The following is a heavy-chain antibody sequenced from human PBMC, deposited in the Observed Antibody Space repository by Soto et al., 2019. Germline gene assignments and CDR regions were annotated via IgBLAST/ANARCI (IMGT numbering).Heavy chain of an antibody. CDR3: AKDLSDFWSGSHYYYYYGMDV. CDR1: GFTFSSYG. J-gene: IGHJ6*02. V-gene: IGHV3-30*18. CDR2: ISYDGSNK. Sequence: PGGSLRLSCAASGFTFSSYGMHWVRQAPGKGLGWVAVISYDGSNKYYADSVKGRFTISRDNSKNTLYLQMNSMRAEDTAVYYSAKDLSDFWSGSHYYYYYGMDVWGQGTTVPVS. D-gene: IGHD3-3*01.